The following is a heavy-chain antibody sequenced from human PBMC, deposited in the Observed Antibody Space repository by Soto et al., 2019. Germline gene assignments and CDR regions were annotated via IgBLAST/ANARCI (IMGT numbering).Heavy chain of an antibody. CDR1: GFSLSSYS. CDR2: VGTDGTTV. Sequence: GGSLRLSCAASGFSLSSYSMHWVLQAPGKGLEWVAVVGTDGTTVIYGESVKGRFSISRDSSKNTLYLQMNGLRPEDTADYYCAKEKGHDHWYFDFWGQGTLVTVSS. J-gene: IGHJ4*02. D-gene: IGHD1-1*01. CDR3: AKEKGHDHWYFDF. V-gene: IGHV3-30*18.